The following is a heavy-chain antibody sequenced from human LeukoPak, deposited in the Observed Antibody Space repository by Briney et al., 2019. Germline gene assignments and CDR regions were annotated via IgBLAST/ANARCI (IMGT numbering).Heavy chain of an antibody. V-gene: IGHV4-59*01. CDR1: GGSISSYY. Sequence: PSETLSLTCTVSGGSISSYYWSWIRQPPGKGLEWIGYIYYSGSTNYNPSLKGRVTISVDTSKNQFSLKLSSVTAADTAVYYCAREGGLSNSLYDYWGREPWSPSPQ. CDR3: AREGGLSNSLYDY. CDR2: IYYSGST. J-gene: IGHJ4*02. D-gene: IGHD4-23*01.